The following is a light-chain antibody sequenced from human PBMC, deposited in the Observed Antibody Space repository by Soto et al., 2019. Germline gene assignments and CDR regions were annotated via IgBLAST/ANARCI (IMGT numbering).Light chain of an antibody. J-gene: IGKJ1*01. CDR1: QGIRYD. V-gene: IGKV1-6*01. CDR2: AAS. CDR3: LQDYMYPRT. Sequence: AIPMTQSPSSLSASVGDRVTITCRASQGIRYDLGWYQQKAGKAHKLLIYAASTLQSGVPSRFSGSGSGTVFTLTICSLQPEDSATYYCLQDYMYPRTFVQGTKVEIK.